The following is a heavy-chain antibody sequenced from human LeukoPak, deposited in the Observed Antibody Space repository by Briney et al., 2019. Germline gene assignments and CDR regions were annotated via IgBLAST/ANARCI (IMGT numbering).Heavy chain of an antibody. CDR3: ARDDEQQLGLI. CDR2: ISYRGDST. CDR1: GFTFSSYS. Sequence: PGGSLRLSCVASGFTFSSYSMNWVRQAPGKGLEWVSGISYRGDSTYYADSVKGRFTISRDNAKNSLYLQMNSLRAEDTAVYYCARDDEQQLGLIWGQGTLVTVSS. V-gene: IGHV3-48*01. J-gene: IGHJ4*02. D-gene: IGHD6-13*01.